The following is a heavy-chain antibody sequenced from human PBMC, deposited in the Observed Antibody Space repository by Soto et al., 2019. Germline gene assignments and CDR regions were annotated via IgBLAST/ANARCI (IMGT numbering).Heavy chain of an antibody. CDR2: ISASGGNA. J-gene: IGHJ3*02. CDR1: GFTFSIYA. D-gene: IGHD4-17*01. V-gene: IGHV3-23*01. CDR3: AHRRGYGVFDAYDI. Sequence: GGSLRLSCAASGFTFSIYAMNWVRQAPGKGLEWVSAISASGGNAYYADSVKGRFTISRDNSMNALYLQMNSLRIEDTAVYYCAHRRGYGVFDAYDIWGQGTMVTVSS.